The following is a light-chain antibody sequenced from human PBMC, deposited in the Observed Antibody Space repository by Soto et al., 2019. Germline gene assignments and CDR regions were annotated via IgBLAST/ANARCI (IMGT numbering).Light chain of an antibody. V-gene: IGKV3-11*01. Sequence: EIVLTQSPATLSLSPGERATLSCRASQSVNSYLAWYQQKPGQAPRLLIYDASNRATGIPARFSASGSGTDFTLTISSLEPEDFAVYYCQQYGDSPVTFGQGTKVDI. J-gene: IGKJ1*01. CDR1: QSVNSY. CDR2: DAS. CDR3: QQYGDSPVT.